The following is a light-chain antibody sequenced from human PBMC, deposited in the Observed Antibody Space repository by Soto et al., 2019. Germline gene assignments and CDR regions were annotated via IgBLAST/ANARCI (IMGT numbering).Light chain of an antibody. Sequence: DIQMTQSPSTLSASVGDRVAITCRASQIIGSRLAWYQQKPDEAPKLLIYDASSLESGVPLRFGGSGSGTDFTLIISSLQPDDFATYYCQQCNTPFTFGGGTKVEIK. CDR3: QQCNTPFT. J-gene: IGKJ4*01. V-gene: IGKV1-5*01. CDR2: DAS. CDR1: QIIGSR.